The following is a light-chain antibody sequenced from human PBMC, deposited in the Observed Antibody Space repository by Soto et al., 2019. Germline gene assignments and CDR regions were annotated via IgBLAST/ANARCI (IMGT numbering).Light chain of an antibody. J-gene: IGKJ1*01. CDR3: QQYGSSPPWT. Sequence: DIQMTQSLSSLSASVGDRVTITCRASQSISSYLNWYQQKPGKAPKLLIYAASSLQSGVPSRFSGSGSGTDFTLTISSLQPEDFAVYYCQQYGSSPPWTFXQGTRWIS. V-gene: IGKV1-39*01. CDR1: QSISSY. CDR2: AAS.